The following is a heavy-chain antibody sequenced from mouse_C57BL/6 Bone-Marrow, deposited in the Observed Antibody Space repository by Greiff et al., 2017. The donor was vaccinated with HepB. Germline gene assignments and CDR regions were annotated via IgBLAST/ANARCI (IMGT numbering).Heavy chain of an antibody. D-gene: IGHD2-2*01. V-gene: IGHV5-4*01. CDR3: ARDGYGVMDY. CDR2: ISDGGSYT. CDR1: GFTFSSYA. J-gene: IGHJ4*01. Sequence: EVKVVESGGGLVKPGGSLKLSCAASGFTFSSYAMSWVRQTPEKRLEWVATISDGGSYTYYPDNVKGRFTISRDNAKNNLYLQMSHLKSEDTAMYYCARDGYGVMDYWGQGTSVTVSS.